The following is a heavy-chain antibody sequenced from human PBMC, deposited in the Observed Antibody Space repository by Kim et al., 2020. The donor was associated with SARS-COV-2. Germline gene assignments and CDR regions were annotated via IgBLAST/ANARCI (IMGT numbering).Heavy chain of an antibody. Sequence: ASVKVSCKASGYTLTSYGISWVRQAPGQGLEWMGWISAYNGNTNYAQKLQGRVTMTTDTSTSTAYMELRSLRSDDTAVYYCASSEHNFFFSRYYYYGMDVWGQGTTVTVSS. CDR1: GYTLTSYG. J-gene: IGHJ6*02. D-gene: IGHD3-3*01. V-gene: IGHV1-18*01. CDR2: ISAYNGNT. CDR3: ASSEHNFFFSRYYYYGMDV.